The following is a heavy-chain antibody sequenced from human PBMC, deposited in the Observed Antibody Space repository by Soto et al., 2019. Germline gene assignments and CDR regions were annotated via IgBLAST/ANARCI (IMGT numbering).Heavy chain of an antibody. J-gene: IGHJ5*02. Sequence: QVQLVESRGGVVQPGRALRLTCAAAGFTFSTYGMHWVRQAPGKGLQWVAVIWFDGSNKFYADSVTGRFTISRDNSNNMLYLQMNSLRAEDTAVYYCARATNSQFDPWGQGALVTVSS. D-gene: IGHD1-26*01. CDR1: GFTFSTYG. CDR2: IWFDGSNK. V-gene: IGHV3-33*01. CDR3: ARATNSQFDP.